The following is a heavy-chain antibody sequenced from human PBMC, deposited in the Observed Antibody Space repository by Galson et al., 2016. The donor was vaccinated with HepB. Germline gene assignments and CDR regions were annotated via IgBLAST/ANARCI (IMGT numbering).Heavy chain of an antibody. J-gene: IGHJ3*02. CDR3: AREGKGGFDI. Sequence: LRLSCAASGFTFSNYWMSWVRQAPGEGLEWLVNIKQDGTQKDYVDSVKGRFTISRDNVKNSLYLQMNSLRVEDTAVYYCAREGKGGFDIWGQGTMVTVSS. CDR1: GFTFSNYW. V-gene: IGHV3-7*01. D-gene: IGHD2-15*01. CDR2: IKQDGTQK.